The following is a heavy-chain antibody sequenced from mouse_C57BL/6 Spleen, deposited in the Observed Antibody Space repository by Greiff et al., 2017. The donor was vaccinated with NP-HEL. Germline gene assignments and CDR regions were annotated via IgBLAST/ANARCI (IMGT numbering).Heavy chain of an antibody. J-gene: IGHJ2*01. D-gene: IGHD2-3*01. CDR2: ISDGGSYT. CDR3: ARDRDGYPFDY. Sequence: EVHLVESGGGLVKPGGSLKLSCAASGFTFSSYAMSWVRQTPEKRLEWVATISDGGSYTYYPDNVKGRFTISRDNAKNNLYLQMSHLKSEDTAMYYCARDRDGYPFDYWGQGTTLTVSS. CDR1: GFTFSSYA. V-gene: IGHV5-4*01.